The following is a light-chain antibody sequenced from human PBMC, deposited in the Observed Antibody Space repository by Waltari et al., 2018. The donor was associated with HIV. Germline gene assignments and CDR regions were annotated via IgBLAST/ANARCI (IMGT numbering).Light chain of an antibody. CDR1: SGSIASNY. CDR3: QSFHSSDVV. CDR2: EDK. Sequence: NFMLTQPHSVSESPGKTVTISCTGSSGSIASNYVQWFQQRPGSAPTTGIYEDKQRPSGVPGRFSGSIDSSSNAASLTISGLKPEDEADYYCQSFHSSDVVFGGGTKLTVL. J-gene: IGLJ2*01. V-gene: IGLV6-57*02.